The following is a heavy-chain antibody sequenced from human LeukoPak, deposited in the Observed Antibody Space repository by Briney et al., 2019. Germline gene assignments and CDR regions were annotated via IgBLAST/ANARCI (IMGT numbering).Heavy chain of an antibody. Sequence: HEASVKVSCKVSGYTLTELSMHWVRQAPGKGLEWMGGFDIEDGETIYAQMFQGRVTMTEDTSTDTAYMELSSLRSEDTAVYYCAKDTAMVRYYFDYWGQGTLVTVSS. J-gene: IGHJ4*02. CDR2: FDIEDGET. V-gene: IGHV1-24*01. CDR3: AKDTAMVRYYFDY. D-gene: IGHD5-18*01. CDR1: GYTLTELS.